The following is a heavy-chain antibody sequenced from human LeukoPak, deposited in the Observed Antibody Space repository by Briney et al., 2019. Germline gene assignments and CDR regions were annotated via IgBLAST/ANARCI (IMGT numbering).Heavy chain of an antibody. CDR3: ARASSYSSGYDY. J-gene: IGHJ4*02. CDR1: GFTFSNYW. Sequence: GGSLRLSCAASGFTFSNYWVHWVRQAPGKGLVWVSRINSDGSSTRDADSVKGRFTISRDNAKNTLYLQMNSPRAEDTAVYYCARASSYSSGYDYWGQGTLVTVSS. V-gene: IGHV3-74*01. D-gene: IGHD6-19*01. CDR2: INSDGSST.